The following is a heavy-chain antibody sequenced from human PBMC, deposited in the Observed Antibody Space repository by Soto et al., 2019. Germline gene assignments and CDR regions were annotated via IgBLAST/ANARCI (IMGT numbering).Heavy chain of an antibody. J-gene: IGHJ6*03. Sequence: SETLSLTCAVYGGSFSGYYWSWIRQPPGKGLEWIGEINHSGSTNYNPSLKSRVTISVETSKNQFSLKLSPVTAADTAVYYCARGRASGVHYYSYIDVWGKGTTVTVSS. D-gene: IGHD1-26*01. CDR2: INHSGST. V-gene: IGHV4-34*01. CDR3: ARGRASGVHYYSYIDV. CDR1: GGSFSGYY.